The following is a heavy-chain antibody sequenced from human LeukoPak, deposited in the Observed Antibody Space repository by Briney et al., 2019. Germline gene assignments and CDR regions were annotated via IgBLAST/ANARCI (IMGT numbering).Heavy chain of an antibody. V-gene: IGHV4-61*02. CDR1: GGSISSGSYY. Sequence: SQTLSLTCTVSGGSISSGSYYWSWIRQPAGKGLEWIGRIYTSGSTNYNPSLKSRVTMSVDTSKNQFSLKLSSVTAADTAVYYCARGRSNSWYYFDYWGQGALVTVSS. D-gene: IGHD6-13*01. CDR3: ARGRSNSWYYFDY. CDR2: IYTSGST. J-gene: IGHJ4*02.